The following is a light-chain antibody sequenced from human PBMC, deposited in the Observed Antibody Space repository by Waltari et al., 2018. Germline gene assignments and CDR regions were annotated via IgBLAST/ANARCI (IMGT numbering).Light chain of an antibody. Sequence: QSALTQPASVSGSPGQSITISCTGTSSDVWSYNLVPWYQQHAGKAPKLMIYEGSKRPSGVSNRFSGSKSGNTASLTISGLQAEDEADYYCCSYAGSSSWVFGGGTKLTVL. CDR1: SSDVWSYNL. J-gene: IGLJ3*02. CDR3: CSYAGSSSWV. V-gene: IGLV2-23*01. CDR2: EGS.